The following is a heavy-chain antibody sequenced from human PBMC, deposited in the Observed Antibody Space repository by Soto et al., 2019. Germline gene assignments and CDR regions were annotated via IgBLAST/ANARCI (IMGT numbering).Heavy chain of an antibody. D-gene: IGHD1-26*01. CDR2: ITSSSSTI. CDR1: GFTLSRYS. CDR3: AIDNSGNLDY. V-gene: IGHV3-48*02. J-gene: IGHJ4*02. Sequence: EVQLVESGGGLVQPGGSLRLSCAGTGFTLSRYSMNWVRQAPGKGLEWVSYITSSSSTISYADSVKGRFTISRDNAKNSLYLQMNSLRDEDTAVYYCAIDNSGNLDYWGQGTLVTVS.